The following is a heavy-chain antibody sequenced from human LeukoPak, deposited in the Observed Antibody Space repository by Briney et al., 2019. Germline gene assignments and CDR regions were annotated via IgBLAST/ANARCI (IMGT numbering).Heavy chain of an antibody. V-gene: IGHV1-2*02. J-gene: IGHJ6*03. D-gene: IGHD4-17*01. CDR3: VTTVTTYYYYYHMDV. CDR2: INPNSGGT. Sequence: ASVKVSCKASGYTFTAYYMHWVRQAPGQGLEWMGWINPNSGGTNYAQKFQGRVTMTRDTSISTAYMELSRLRSDDTAVYYCVTTVTTYYYYYHMDVWGKGTTVTVSS. CDR1: GYTFTAYY.